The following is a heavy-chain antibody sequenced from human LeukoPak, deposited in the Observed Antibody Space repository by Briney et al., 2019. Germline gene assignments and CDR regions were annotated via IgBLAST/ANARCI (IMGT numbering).Heavy chain of an antibody. J-gene: IGHJ4*02. V-gene: IGHV3-23*01. CDR3: AKEGDSSGYLPYYFDY. D-gene: IGHD3-22*01. Sequence: GGSLRLSCAASGFTLSSYAMSWVRQAPGKGLEWVSAISGSGGSTYYADSVKGRFTISRDYSKNTLYLQMNSLRAEDTAVYYCAKEGDSSGYLPYYFDYWGQGTLVTVSS. CDR2: ISGSGGST. CDR1: GFTLSSYA.